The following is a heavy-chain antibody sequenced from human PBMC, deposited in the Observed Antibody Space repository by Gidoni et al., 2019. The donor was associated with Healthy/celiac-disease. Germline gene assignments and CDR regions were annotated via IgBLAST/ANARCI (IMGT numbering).Heavy chain of an antibody. CDR2: IYYSGST. CDR1: CCSISSYY. J-gene: IGHJ4*02. Sequence: QVQLQESGPGLVKPSATLSLPCTVPCCSISSYYLCWIRQPPGKGLEWIGYIYYSGSTNYNPSLKRGVTISVDTAKNQFSLKRSSVTAADTAGYYWARGGGKFAERRFDYWGQGTLVTVSS. D-gene: IGHD3-16*01. CDR3: ARGGGKFAERRFDY. V-gene: IGHV4-59*01.